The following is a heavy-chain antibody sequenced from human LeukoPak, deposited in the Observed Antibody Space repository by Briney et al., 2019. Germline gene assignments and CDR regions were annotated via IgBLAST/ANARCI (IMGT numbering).Heavy chain of an antibody. CDR3: ASNYDSSGYLRN. J-gene: IGHJ4*02. CDR1: GGSISSGGYY. Sequence: SQTLSLTCTVSGGSISSGGYYWSWIRQHPGKGLEWIGYIYYSGSTYYNPSLKSRVTISVDTSKNQFSLKLSSVTAADTAVYYCASNYDSSGYLRNWGQGTLVTVSS. V-gene: IGHV4-31*03. CDR2: IYYSGST. D-gene: IGHD3-22*01.